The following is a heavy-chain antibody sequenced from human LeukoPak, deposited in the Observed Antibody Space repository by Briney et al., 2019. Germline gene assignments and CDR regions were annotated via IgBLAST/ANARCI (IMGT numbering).Heavy chain of an antibody. V-gene: IGHV3-30*18. CDR2: ISYDGSNK. D-gene: IGHD3-22*01. Sequence: GGSLRLSCAASGFTFSSYGMHWVRQAPGKGLEWVAVISYDGSNKYYADSVKGRFTISRDNSKNTLYLQMNSLRAEDTAVYYCANIGGYYCDSSGYYQDYWGQGTLVTVSS. CDR1: GFTFSSYG. CDR3: ANIGGYYCDSSGYYQDY. J-gene: IGHJ4*02.